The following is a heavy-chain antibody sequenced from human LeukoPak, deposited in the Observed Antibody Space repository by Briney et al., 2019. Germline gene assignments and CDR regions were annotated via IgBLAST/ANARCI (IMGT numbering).Heavy chain of an antibody. V-gene: IGHV3-53*01. CDR2: IYSGGTT. CDR1: GFTFSDYY. CDR3: AIVDTAMDP. D-gene: IGHD5-18*01. Sequence: GGSLRLSCAASGFTFSDYYMSWVRQAPGKGLEWVSVIYSGGTTYYADSVKGRFTISRDNSKNTLYLQMNSLRAEDTAVYYCAIVDTAMDPWGQGTLVIVSS. J-gene: IGHJ5*02.